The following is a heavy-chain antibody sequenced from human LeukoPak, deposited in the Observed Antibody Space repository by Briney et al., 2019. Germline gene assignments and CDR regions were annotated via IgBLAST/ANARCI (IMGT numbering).Heavy chain of an antibody. V-gene: IGHV3-7*01. D-gene: IGHD6-19*01. CDR1: GFTFSSYW. CDR3: ARDRGRWLGPPDY. CDR2: IKQDGSEK. J-gene: IGHJ4*02. Sequence: GGSLRLSCAASGFTFSSYWMSWVRQAPGKGLEWVANIKQDGSEKYYVDSVKGRFTISRDNAKNSLYLQMNSLRAEDTAVYYCARDRGRWLGPPDYWGQGTLVTVSP.